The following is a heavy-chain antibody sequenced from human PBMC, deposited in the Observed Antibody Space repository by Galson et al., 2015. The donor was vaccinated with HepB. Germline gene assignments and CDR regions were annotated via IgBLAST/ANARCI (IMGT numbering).Heavy chain of an antibody. CDR3: ATWYSSGRALYYLDY. J-gene: IGHJ4*02. Sequence: SLRLSCAASGFTFSAYCMSWVRQVPGKGLEWVAKIMQDGSEKYYVDSVKGRFTISRDSAKNSLFLQMNSLRAEDTAVYYCATWYSSGRALYYLDYWGQGTLVTVSS. D-gene: IGHD6-19*01. CDR2: IMQDGSEK. CDR1: GFTFSAYC. V-gene: IGHV3-7*03.